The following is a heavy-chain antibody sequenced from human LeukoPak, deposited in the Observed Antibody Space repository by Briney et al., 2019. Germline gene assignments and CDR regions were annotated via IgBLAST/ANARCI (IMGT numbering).Heavy chain of an antibody. Sequence: GASVKVSCKSSVGTFSSYAISWVRQAPGQGLEWMGRIIPILGIANYAQKFQGRVTITADKSTSTAYMELSSLRSEDTAVYYCARGGSGSQYAFDIWGQGTMVTVSS. D-gene: IGHD3-10*01. V-gene: IGHV1-69*04. CDR2: IIPILGIA. J-gene: IGHJ3*02. CDR1: VGTFSSYA. CDR3: ARGGSGSQYAFDI.